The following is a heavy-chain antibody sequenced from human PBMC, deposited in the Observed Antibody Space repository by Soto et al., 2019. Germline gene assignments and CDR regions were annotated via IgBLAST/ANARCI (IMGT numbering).Heavy chain of an antibody. CDR1: GGSFSGYY. Sequence: SETLSLTCAVYGGSFSGYYWSWIRQPPGKGLEWIGEINHSGSTNYNPSLKSRVTISVDTSKNQFSLKLSSVTAADTAVYYCGRFLYSSSRYYFDYWGQGTLVTVSS. J-gene: IGHJ4*02. CDR2: INHSGST. D-gene: IGHD6-13*01. CDR3: GRFLYSSSRYYFDY. V-gene: IGHV4-34*01.